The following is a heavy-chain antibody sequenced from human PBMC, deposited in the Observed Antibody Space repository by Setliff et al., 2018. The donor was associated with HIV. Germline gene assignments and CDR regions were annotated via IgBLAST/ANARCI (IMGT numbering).Heavy chain of an antibody. Sequence: GGSLRLSCVASGFTFSSYLMNWVRQAPGKGLMWISHINNDETITNYADSVKGRFTISRDNAKNTLYLQMNSLRAEDTGVYYCATIWMRGAYFDYWGQGALVTVSS. V-gene: IGHV3-74*01. D-gene: IGHD3-3*01. J-gene: IGHJ4*02. CDR1: GFTFSSYL. CDR3: ATIWMRGAYFDY. CDR2: INNDETIT.